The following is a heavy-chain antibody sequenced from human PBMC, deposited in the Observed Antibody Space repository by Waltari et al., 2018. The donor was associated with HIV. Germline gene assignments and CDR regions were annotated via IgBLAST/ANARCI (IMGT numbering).Heavy chain of an antibody. CDR1: GGSISSRSTY. Sequence: QLQLQESGPGLVKPSETLSLTCTVSGGSISSRSTYWGWIRQPPRKGLEWIGSIYYRGSTYYKTSLKSRVTISVDTSKNQVSLKLSSVTAADTAVYYCARDVPTFDSGRPTWGPGTLVTVSS. V-gene: IGHV4-39*07. CDR2: IYYRGST. CDR3: ARDVPTFDSGRPT. D-gene: IGHD3-22*01. J-gene: IGHJ5*02.